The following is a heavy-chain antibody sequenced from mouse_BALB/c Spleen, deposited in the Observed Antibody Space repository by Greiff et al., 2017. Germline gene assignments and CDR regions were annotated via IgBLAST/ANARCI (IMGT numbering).Heavy chain of an antibody. CDR2: ISSGSSTI. Sequence: EVKLVESGGGLVQPGGSRKLSCAASGFTFSSFGMHWVRQAPEKGLEWVAYISSGSSTIYYADTVKGRFTISRDNPKNTLFLQMTSLRSEDTAMYYCARGGGRGYAMDDWGQGTSVTVSS. D-gene: IGHD3-3*01. J-gene: IGHJ4*01. CDR1: GFTFSSFG. V-gene: IGHV5-17*02. CDR3: ARGGGRGYAMDD.